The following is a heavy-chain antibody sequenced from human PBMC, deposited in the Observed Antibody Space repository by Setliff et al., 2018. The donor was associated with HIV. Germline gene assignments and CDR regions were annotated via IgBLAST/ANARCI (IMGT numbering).Heavy chain of an antibody. D-gene: IGHD3-16*01. J-gene: IGHJ6*03. V-gene: IGHV4-34*01. Sequence: SETLSLTCAVYGGSLSGYYWSWIRQPPGKGLEWIGEINHSGSTNYNPSLKSRVTISVDTSMDQFSLKLNSVTAADTAVYYCGSIMVGGAMSYSYYYMDVWGKGTTVTVS. CDR1: GGSLSGYY. CDR3: GSIMVGGAMSYSYYYMDV. CDR2: INHSGST.